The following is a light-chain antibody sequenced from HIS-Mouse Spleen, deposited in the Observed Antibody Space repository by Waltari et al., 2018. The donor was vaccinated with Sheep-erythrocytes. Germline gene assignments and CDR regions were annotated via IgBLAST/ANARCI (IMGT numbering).Light chain of an antibody. Sequence: QSALTQPASVSGSPGQSLTISCTGTSRDGGSYNLVSWYQQHPGKAPKLMIYEGSKRPSGVSNRFSGSKSGNTASLTISGLQAEDEADYYCCSYAGSSTPWVFGGGTKLTVL. J-gene: IGLJ3*02. CDR3: CSYAGSSTPWV. CDR1: SRDGGSYNL. V-gene: IGLV2-23*01. CDR2: EGS.